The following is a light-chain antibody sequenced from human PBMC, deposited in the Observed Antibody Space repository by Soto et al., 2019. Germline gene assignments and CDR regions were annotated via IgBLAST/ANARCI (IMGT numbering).Light chain of an antibody. CDR2: DAS. CDR1: QSVSGW. Sequence: DIKMNQSPSTLSATVGDTVTVTCRASQSVSGWLAWYQQKPGEAPKLLIYDASALPRGVPSRFSGSGSGTKFTLTIASLQPDDFATYYCQQYETFSGTFGPGTKVDIK. J-gene: IGKJ1*01. CDR3: QQYETFSGT. V-gene: IGKV1-5*01.